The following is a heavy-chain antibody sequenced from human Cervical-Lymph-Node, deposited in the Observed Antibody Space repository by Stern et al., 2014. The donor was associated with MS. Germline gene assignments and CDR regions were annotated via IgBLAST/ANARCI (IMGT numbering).Heavy chain of an antibody. CDR2: INPNSGGT. Sequence: VQLVQSGAEVRKPGASVKVSCKASGYTFTDYYIHWVRQAPGQRLALMGRINPNSGGTNSAQKFQGRFTMTRDTSINTAYMERRRLRSYDTAVYYCARDTPNDSSGYFSYWGQGTLVTVSS. J-gene: IGHJ4*02. D-gene: IGHD3-22*01. CDR3: ARDTPNDSSGYFSY. V-gene: IGHV1-2*06. CDR1: GYTFTDYY.